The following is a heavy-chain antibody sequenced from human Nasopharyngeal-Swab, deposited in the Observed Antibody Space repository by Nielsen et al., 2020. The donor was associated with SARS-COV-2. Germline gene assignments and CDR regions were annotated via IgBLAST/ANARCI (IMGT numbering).Heavy chain of an antibody. CDR3: ARGRSPLRFLEWHKTQRRFAFDI. CDR1: GYTFTGYY. J-gene: IGHJ3*02. D-gene: IGHD3-3*01. V-gene: IGHV1-2*04. CDR2: INPNSGGT. Sequence: ASVKVSCKASGYTFTGYYMHWVRQAPGQGLECMGWINPNSGGTNYAQKFQGWVTMTRDTSISTAYMELSRLRSDDTAVYYCARGRSPLRFLEWHKTQRRFAFDIWGQGTMVTVSS.